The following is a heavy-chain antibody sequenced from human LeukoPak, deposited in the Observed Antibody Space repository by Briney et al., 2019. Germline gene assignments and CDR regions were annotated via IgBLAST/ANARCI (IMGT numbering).Heavy chain of an antibody. Sequence: ASVKVSCKASGYTFTGYYMHWVRQAPGQGLEWMGWINPNSGGTNYAQKFQGRVTMTRDTSISTAYMELSRLRSDDTAVYYCARGSSSLSITIFGVVIKALGYWGQGTLVTVSS. J-gene: IGHJ4*02. CDR2: INPNSGGT. D-gene: IGHD3-3*01. CDR1: GYTFTGYY. V-gene: IGHV1-2*02. CDR3: ARGSSSLSITIFGVVIKALGY.